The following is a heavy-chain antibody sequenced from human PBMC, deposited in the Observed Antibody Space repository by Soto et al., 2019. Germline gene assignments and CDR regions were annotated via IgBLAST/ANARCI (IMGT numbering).Heavy chain of an antibody. J-gene: IGHJ4*02. D-gene: IGHD3-10*01. Sequence: QVQLVQSGAELKKPGASVKVSCKASGYTFSNYDMNWVRQATGQGPEWIGWVNPNNGDTGYAQKFRGRVTLTTGISKTTAYMELTSLRTDDTDIYYGVKVSRKGSGIGFDYWGQGTLITVSS. CDR2: VNPNNGDT. CDR1: GYTFSNYD. V-gene: IGHV1-8*01. CDR3: VKVSRKGSGIGFDY.